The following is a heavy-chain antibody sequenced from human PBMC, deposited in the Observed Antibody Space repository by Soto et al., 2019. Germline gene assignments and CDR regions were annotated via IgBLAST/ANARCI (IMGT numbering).Heavy chain of an antibody. Sequence: GASVKVSCKASGYPLTAKYLHWVRQAPGQGLEWMGWINPSSGGTKEAQKFRGRVTMTRDTSISAAYMELSRLTSDDTAVYYCVRMASSGTLNWFDPWGQGTLVTVSS. CDR3: VRMASSGTLNWFDP. V-gene: IGHV1-2*02. CDR2: INPSSGGT. J-gene: IGHJ5*02. D-gene: IGHD1-1*01. CDR1: GYPLTAKY.